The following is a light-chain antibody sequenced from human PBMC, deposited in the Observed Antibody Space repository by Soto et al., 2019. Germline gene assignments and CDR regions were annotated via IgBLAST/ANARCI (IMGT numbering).Light chain of an antibody. J-gene: IGKJ2*01. CDR2: KAS. CDR1: QSISSW. CDR3: QQYNSYEYT. V-gene: IGKV1-5*03. Sequence: DIQMTQSPSTLSASVGDRVTITCRASQSISSWLDWYQQKPGKAPKLLIYKASSLESGVPSRFSGSGSGTEFTLTISSLPPDDFATYYCQQYNSYEYTFGQGTKLEIK.